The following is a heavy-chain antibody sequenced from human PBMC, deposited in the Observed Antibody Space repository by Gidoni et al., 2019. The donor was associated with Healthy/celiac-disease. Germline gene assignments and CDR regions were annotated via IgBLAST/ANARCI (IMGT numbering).Heavy chain of an antibody. CDR3: ARAFSVTAMVTFLV. CDR2: IYYSGST. D-gene: IGHD5-18*01. CDR1: GGSISSSSYY. J-gene: IGHJ4*02. V-gene: IGHV4-39*07. Sequence: QLQLQESGPGLVKPSETLSLTCTVSGGSISSSSYYWGWIRQPPGNGLEWIGSIYYSGSTYYNPSLKSRVTISVDTSKNQFSLKLSSVTAADTAVYYCARAFSVTAMVTFLVWGQGTLVTVSS.